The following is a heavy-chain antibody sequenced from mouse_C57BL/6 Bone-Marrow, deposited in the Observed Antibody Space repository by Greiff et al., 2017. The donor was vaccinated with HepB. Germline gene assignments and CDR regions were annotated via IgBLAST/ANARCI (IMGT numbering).Heavy chain of an antibody. J-gene: IGHJ1*03. Sequence: EVKLVESGEGLVKPGGSLQLSCAASGFTFSSYAMSWVRQTPEERLEWVAYISSGGDYIYYADTVKGRVTISRDNARNTLYLQMSSLKSEDTAMYYCTRDRTPNYYGSRGYFDVWGTGTTVTVSS. CDR2: ISSGGDYI. D-gene: IGHD1-1*01. CDR1: GFTFSSYA. V-gene: IGHV5-9-1*02. CDR3: TRDRTPNYYGSRGYFDV.